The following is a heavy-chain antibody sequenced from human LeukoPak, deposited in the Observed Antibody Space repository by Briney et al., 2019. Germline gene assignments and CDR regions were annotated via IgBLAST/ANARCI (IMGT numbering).Heavy chain of an antibody. V-gene: IGHV3-7*01. CDR1: GFTFSSYW. D-gene: IGHD6-19*01. CDR3: ARDLFSSGWNPMGDYYYGMDV. Sequence: SGGSLRLSCAASGFTFSSYWMSWVRQAPGKGLEWVANIKQDGSEKYYVDSVKGRFTISRDNAKNSLYLQMNSLRAEDTAVYYCARDLFSSGWNPMGDYYYGMDVWGQGTTVTVSS. J-gene: IGHJ6*02. CDR2: IKQDGSEK.